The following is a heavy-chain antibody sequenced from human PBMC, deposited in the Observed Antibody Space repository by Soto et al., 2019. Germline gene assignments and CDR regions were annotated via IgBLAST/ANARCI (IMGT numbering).Heavy chain of an antibody. CDR2: ISAYNGNT. V-gene: IGHV1-18*01. J-gene: IGHJ4*02. CDR3: ARVPEGYSSSSHFDY. Sequence: GASVKVSCKSSGYTFTSYGISWVRQAPGQGLEWMGWISAYNGNTNYAQKLQGRVTMTTDTSTSTAYMELRSLRSDDTAVYYCARVPEGYSSSSHFDYWGQGTLVTVSS. D-gene: IGHD6-6*01. CDR1: GYTFTSYG.